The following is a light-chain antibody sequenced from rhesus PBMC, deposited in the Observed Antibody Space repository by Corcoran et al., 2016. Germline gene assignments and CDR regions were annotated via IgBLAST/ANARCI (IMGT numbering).Light chain of an antibody. CDR3: RQHDNLPFT. J-gene: IGKJ3*01. Sequence: DIQMTQSPSSLSASVGDRVTITCRASQGISNWLAWYQQKPGRAPQLLIYRASNLQTGVPSRFSGSGSGTDFTLTNSSLQPEYIATYYCRQHDNLPFTFGPGTKLDIK. CDR2: RAS. V-gene: IGKV1-69*01. CDR1: QGISNW.